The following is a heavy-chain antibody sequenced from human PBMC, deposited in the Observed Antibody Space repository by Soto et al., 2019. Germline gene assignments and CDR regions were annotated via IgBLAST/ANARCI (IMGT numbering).Heavy chain of an antibody. CDR2: IDWDDDK. CDR3: ARTQHGIEWAEACEI. Sequence: SGPTLVNPTQTLTLTCTFSGFSLSTSGMRVSWIRQPPGKALEWLARIDWDDDKFYSTSLKTRLTISKDTSKNQVVLTMTNMESLDTATDYCARTQHGIEWAEACEIWDQGTMATVSS. D-gene: IGHD2-2*01. J-gene: IGHJ3*02. CDR1: GFSLSTSGMR. V-gene: IGHV2-70*04.